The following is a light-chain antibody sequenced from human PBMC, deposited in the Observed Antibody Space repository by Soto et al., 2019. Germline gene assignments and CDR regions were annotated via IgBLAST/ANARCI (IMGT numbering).Light chain of an antibody. J-gene: IGLJ1*01. Sequence: QSVLTQPPSASGSPGQSVTISCSGTTSDVGAYNYVSWYQQHPGEAPKLMIFEVSNRPSRVSDRFSGSKSGNTASLTISGLQSEDEADYYCSSYTNTTTFFGSGTKLTVL. V-gene: IGLV2-14*01. CDR2: EVS. CDR1: TSDVGAYNY. CDR3: SSYTNTTTF.